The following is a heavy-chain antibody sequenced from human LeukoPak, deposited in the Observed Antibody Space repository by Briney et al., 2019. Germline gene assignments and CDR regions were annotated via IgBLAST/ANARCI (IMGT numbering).Heavy chain of an antibody. J-gene: IGHJ4*02. D-gene: IGHD3-16*02. V-gene: IGHV3-30*02. CDR1: GFTFSSSG. CDR3: AKDIIV. CDR2: IRYDGSNK. Sequence: PGGSLRLSCVTSGFTFSSSGMHWVHQTPGKGLEWVAFIRYDGSNKYYADSVKGRFIISRDNSKNTLYLQMNSLRAEDTAMYYCAKDIIVWGQGTLVTVSS.